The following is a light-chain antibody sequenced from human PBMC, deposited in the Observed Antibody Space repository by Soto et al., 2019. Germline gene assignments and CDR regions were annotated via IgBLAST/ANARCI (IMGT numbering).Light chain of an antibody. V-gene: IGLV1-44*01. CDR3: GTWDDSLKGYV. CDR2: TNN. CDR1: SSNIGSYS. Sequence: QAVVTQPPSVSGTPAQRVTISCSGSSSNIGSYSVNWYQQLPGTAPRLLIYTNNQRPSGVPDRFSGSKSGTSASLAISGLQSEDDADYYCGTWDDSLKGYVFGTGTKLTVL. J-gene: IGLJ1*01.